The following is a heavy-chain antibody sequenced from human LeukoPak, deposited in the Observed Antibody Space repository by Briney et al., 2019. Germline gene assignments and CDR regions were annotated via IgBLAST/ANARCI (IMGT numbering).Heavy chain of an antibody. CDR3: ARGVNRRSNNNWFDP. D-gene: IGHD3-16*02. V-gene: IGHV1-8*01. J-gene: IGHJ5*02. CDR2: MNPNSGNT. CDR1: GYTFTSYD. Sequence: ASVKVSCKASGYTFTSYDINWVRQATGQGLEWMGWMNPNSGNTGYAQKFQGRVTMTRNTSISKAYMELSSLRSEDTAVYYCARGVNRRSNNNWFDPWGQGTLVTVSS.